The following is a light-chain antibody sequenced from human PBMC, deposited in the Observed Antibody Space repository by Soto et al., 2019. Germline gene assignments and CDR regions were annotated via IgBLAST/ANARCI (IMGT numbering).Light chain of an antibody. CDR1: QSISSY. Sequence: DIQMTQSPSSLSASVGDRVTITCRASQSISSYLNWYQQKPGKAPRLLIYAASSFQSGVPSRFSGSGSGTDFTLTISSLQPEDFATYYCQQSYSTPTCTFGQGTKVDIK. J-gene: IGKJ1*01. CDR3: QQSYSTPTCT. CDR2: AAS. V-gene: IGKV1-39*01.